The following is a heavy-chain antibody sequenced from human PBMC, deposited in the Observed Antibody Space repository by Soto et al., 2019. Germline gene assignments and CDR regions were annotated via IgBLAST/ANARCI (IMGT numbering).Heavy chain of an antibody. V-gene: IGHV3-30*18. CDR2: ISYDGSNK. CDR3: AKSSGWGSSFDY. CDR1: GFTFSSYG. Sequence: QVQLVESGGGVAQPGRSLRLSCAASGFTFSSYGMHWVRQAPGKGLEWVAVISYDGSNKYYADSVKGRFTISRDNSKNTLYLQMNSLRAEDTAVYYCAKSSGWGSSFDYWGQGTLVTVSS. D-gene: IGHD6-6*01. J-gene: IGHJ4*02.